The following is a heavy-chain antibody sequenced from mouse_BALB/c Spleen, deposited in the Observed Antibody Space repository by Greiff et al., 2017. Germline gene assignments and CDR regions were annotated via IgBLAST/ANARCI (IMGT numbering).Heavy chain of an antibody. Sequence: EVQLVESGGGLVQPGGSRKLSCAASGFTFSSFGMHWVRQAPEKGLEWVAYISSGSSTIYYADTVKGRFTISRDNPKNTLFLQMTSLRSEDTAMYYCARDGDDEGFAYWGQGTLVTVSA. CDR3: ARDGDDEGFAY. V-gene: IGHV5-17*02. CDR2: ISSGSSTI. CDR1: GFTFSSFG. J-gene: IGHJ3*01. D-gene: IGHD2-2*01.